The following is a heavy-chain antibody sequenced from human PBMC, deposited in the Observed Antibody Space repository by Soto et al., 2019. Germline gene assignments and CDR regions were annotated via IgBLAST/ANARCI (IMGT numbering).Heavy chain of an antibody. V-gene: IGHV3-33*01. J-gene: IGHJ6*02. CDR3: ARWGDDKRMDV. Sequence: GGSLRLSCVASGFTFSSHGMHWVRQAPGKGLEWVAVIWYDGSNKYYADSVKGRFIISRDNSKNTLYLQVNSLRAEDTAVYYCARWGDDKRMDVWGQGTTVTVSS. CDR2: IWYDGSNK. CDR1: GFTFSSHG. D-gene: IGHD2-21*01.